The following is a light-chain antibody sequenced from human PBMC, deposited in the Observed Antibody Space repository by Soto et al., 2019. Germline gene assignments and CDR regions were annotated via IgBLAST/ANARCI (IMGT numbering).Light chain of an antibody. CDR3: SSYTVASTLV. Sequence: QSALTQPASVSGSPGQSITISCTGTSSDVGAYNYVSWYQHRPDKAPKLMIFEVSYRPSGDSNRFSGSKSGNRASLTISGLQAEDEADYYCSSYTVASTLVFGGGTKLTVL. CDR2: EVS. J-gene: IGLJ2*01. CDR1: SSDVGAYNY. V-gene: IGLV2-14*01.